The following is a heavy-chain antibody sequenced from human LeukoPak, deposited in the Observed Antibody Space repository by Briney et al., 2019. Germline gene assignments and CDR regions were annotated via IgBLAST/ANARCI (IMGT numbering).Heavy chain of an antibody. D-gene: IGHD5-12*01. CDR2: IYYSGST. J-gene: IGHJ4*02. CDR1: GDSVTSGTYF. V-gene: IGHV4-61*01. CDR3: ARDSPLYSGYDVFDY. Sequence: SETLSLTCTVSGDSVTSGTYFWTWIRQPPGTGLEWLGYIYYSGSTNYNPSLKSRVTISADTSKNQFSLKLSSVTAADTAMYYCARDSPLYSGYDVFDYWGQGTLVTVSS.